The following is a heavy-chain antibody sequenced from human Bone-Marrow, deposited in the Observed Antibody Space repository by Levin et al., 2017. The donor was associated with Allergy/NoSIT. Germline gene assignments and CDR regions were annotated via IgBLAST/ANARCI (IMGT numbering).Heavy chain of an antibody. CDR2: IWYDGNGK. CDR1: GFIFSSFD. CDR3: ARDGETVMDVYGMDV. J-gene: IGHJ6*02. V-gene: IGHV3-33*01. Sequence: AGGSLRLSCAASGFIFSSFDMHWVRQAPGKGLEWVAVIWYDGNGKHYSDSVKGRFTISRDDSKSTLYLQMNSLRAEDTAVYYCARDGETVMDVYGMDVWGQGTTVTVSS. D-gene: IGHD5-18*01.